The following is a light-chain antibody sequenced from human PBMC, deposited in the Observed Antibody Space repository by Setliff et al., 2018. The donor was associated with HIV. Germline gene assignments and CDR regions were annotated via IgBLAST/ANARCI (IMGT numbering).Light chain of an antibody. V-gene: IGLV2-14*01. CDR3: SSYTSSSLYV. CDR1: SSDVGGYNY. CDR2: EVS. J-gene: IGLJ1*01. Sequence: QSALAQPPSVSGSPGQSITISCTGTSSDVGGYNYVSWYQQHPGNAPKLMIFEVSNRPSGVSNRFSGSKSGNTASLTISGLQAEDEADYYCSSYTSSSLYVFGTGTKVTVL.